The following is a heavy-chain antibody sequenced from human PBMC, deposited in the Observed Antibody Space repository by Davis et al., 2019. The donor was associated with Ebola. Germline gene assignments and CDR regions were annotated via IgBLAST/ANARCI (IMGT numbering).Heavy chain of an antibody. CDR1: GYTFTSYD. J-gene: IGHJ4*02. Sequence: SVKVSCKASGYTFTSYDINWVRQATGQGLEWMGRIIPILGIANYAQKFQGRVTITADKSTSTAYMELSSLRSEDTAVYYCARDPHIVLVPAAIYWGQGTLVTVSS. CDR2: IIPILGIA. CDR3: ARDPHIVLVPAAIY. V-gene: IGHV1-69*04. D-gene: IGHD2-2*02.